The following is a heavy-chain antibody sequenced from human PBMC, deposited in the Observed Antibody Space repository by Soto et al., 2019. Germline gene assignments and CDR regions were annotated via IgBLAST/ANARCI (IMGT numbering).Heavy chain of an antibody. D-gene: IGHD3-10*01. CDR3: AKGGSGSYNNLFDS. CDR1: GFTFDDYA. CDR2: ISWNSGSI. J-gene: IGHJ4*02. Sequence: EVQLVESGGTLVQPGRSLRLSCAASGFTFDDYALHWVRQAPGKGLAWVSGISWNSGSIGYADSVKGRFTISRDNAKNSLYLQRNSLRAEDTALYYCAKGGSGSYNNLFDSWGQGTLVTVSS. V-gene: IGHV3-9*01.